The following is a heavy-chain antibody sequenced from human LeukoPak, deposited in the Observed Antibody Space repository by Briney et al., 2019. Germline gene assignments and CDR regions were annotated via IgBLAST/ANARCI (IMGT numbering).Heavy chain of an antibody. J-gene: IGHJ6*03. D-gene: IGHD3-10*01. CDR3: ARVVRGHYYYYMDV. CDR2: INPNSGGT. V-gene: IGHV1-2*02. Sequence: ASVKVSCKASGYTFTGYYMHWVRQAAGQGLEWMGWINPNSGGTNYAQKFQGRVTMTRDTSISTAYMELSRLRSDDTAVYYCARVVRGHYYYYMDVWGKGITVTISS. CDR1: GYTFTGYY.